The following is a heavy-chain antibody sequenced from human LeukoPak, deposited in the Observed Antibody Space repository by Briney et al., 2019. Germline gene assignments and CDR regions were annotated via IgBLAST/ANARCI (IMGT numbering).Heavy chain of an antibody. D-gene: IGHD3-22*01. J-gene: IGHJ4*02. CDR2: IYYSGST. CDR1: GGSSSSSSYY. Sequence: PSETLSLTCTVYGGSSSSSSYYWGWIRQPPGKGLEWIGSIYYSGSTYYNPSLKSRVTISADTSKNQFSLKLSSVTAADTAVYYCARQRGYYDRSGYYPDYWGQGTLVTVSS. CDR3: ARQRGYYDRSGYYPDY. V-gene: IGHV4-39*01.